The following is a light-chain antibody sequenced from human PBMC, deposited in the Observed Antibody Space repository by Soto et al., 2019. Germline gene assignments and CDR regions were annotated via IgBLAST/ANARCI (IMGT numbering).Light chain of an antibody. CDR1: SIDVGAYNY. Sequence: QSALTQFASVSGSPGQSITISCTGTSIDVGAYNYVSWYQQHPDKAPKLLIYEVGNRPSGVPDRFSASKSGNTASLTVSGLQAEDDADYYCSSYAGNDNGVFGGGTKVTVL. V-gene: IGLV2-8*01. J-gene: IGLJ3*02. CDR2: EVG. CDR3: SSYAGNDNGV.